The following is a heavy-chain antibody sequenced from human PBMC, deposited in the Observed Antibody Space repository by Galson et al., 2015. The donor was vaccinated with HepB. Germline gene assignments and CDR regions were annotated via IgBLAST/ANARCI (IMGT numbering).Heavy chain of an antibody. J-gene: IGHJ1*01. CDR1: GFTFDDYA. Sequence: LRLSCAASGFTFDDYAMHWVRQAPGKGLEWVSGVSWNSGTIGYADSVKGRFTISRDNAKNSLYLQMNSLRAEDTALYYCARTSGSYLGENFQHWGQGTLVSVSS. CDR2: VSWNSGTI. CDR3: ARTSGSYLGENFQH. V-gene: IGHV3-9*01. D-gene: IGHD1-26*01.